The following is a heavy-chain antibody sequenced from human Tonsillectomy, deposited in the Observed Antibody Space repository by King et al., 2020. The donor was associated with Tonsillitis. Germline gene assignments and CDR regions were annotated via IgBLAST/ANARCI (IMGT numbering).Heavy chain of an antibody. D-gene: IGHD1-26*01. CDR2: ISASGGST. V-gene: IGHV3-23*04. CDR3: AKDYSGGSAYYFDY. CDR1: GFTFSSYA. J-gene: IGHJ4*02. Sequence: VQLVESGGGLVQPGGSLRLSCAASGFTFSSYAMSWVRQAPGKGLEWVSAISASGGSTYYADSVKGRFTISRDNSKKTLYLQMNSLRAEDTAVYSCAKDYSGGSAYYFDYWGQGTLVTVSS.